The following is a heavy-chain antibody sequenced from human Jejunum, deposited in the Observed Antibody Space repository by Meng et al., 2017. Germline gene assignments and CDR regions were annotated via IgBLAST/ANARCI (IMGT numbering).Heavy chain of an antibody. J-gene: IGHJ6*02. Sequence: GESLKIPCAASGFTFRSYWMHWVRQAPGKGLVWVSRINGDGSSTSYAESVKGRFTISRDNAKNTLYLQMNSLRAEDTAVYYCTRVVSGRFGEMDVWGQGTTVTVSS. V-gene: IGHV3-74*01. CDR1: GFTFRSYW. D-gene: IGHD3-10*01. CDR3: TRVVSGRFGEMDV. CDR2: INGDGSST.